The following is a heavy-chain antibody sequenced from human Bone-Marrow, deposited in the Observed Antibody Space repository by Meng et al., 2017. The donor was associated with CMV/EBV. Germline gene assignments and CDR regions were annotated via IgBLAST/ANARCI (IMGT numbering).Heavy chain of an antibody. Sequence: ASVKVSCKTSGYTFTGYYMHWVRQAPGQGLEWMGWINPNSGGTKYAQNFPGRVTMTRDTSFSTAYMELSSLRAEDTAVYYCAKDNYAYSSGRAGIGGMDVWGQGTTVTVSS. D-gene: IGHD6-25*01. CDR3: AKDNYAYSSGRAGIGGMDV. J-gene: IGHJ6*02. CDR2: INPNSGGT. V-gene: IGHV1-2*02. CDR1: GYTFTGYY.